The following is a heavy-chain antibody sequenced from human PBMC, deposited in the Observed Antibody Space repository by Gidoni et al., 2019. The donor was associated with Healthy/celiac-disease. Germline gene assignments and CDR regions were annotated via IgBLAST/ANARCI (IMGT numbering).Heavy chain of an antibody. CDR1: GFTFGSYA. V-gene: IGHV3-23*01. CDR2: ISGRGGST. J-gene: IGHJ1*01. D-gene: IGHD1-26*01. CDR3: AKAWSGSYYLNFQH. Sequence: EVQLLESGGGLVQPGGSLRLSCAASGFTFGSYAISWCRQAPGKGGEWVSAISGRGGSTHSADPGKGRFTISRDNSKNTLYLQMNSLRAEDTAVYYCAKAWSGSYYLNFQHWGQGTLVTVSS.